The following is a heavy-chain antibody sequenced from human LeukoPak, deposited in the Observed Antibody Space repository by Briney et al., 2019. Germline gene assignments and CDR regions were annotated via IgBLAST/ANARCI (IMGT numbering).Heavy chain of an antibody. CDR2: ISSSPSTI. CDR1: GFTFSSYR. Sequence: GGSLRLSCAASGFTFSSYRMTWVRQAPGKGLEWVSSISSSPSTIYYADSVKGRFTISRDNAQNSLYLQMNSLRVEDTAVYYCARNLVFASGWYGGPDFWGQGTLVTVSS. V-gene: IGHV3-48*01. D-gene: IGHD6-19*01. CDR3: ARNLVFASGWYGGPDF. J-gene: IGHJ4*02.